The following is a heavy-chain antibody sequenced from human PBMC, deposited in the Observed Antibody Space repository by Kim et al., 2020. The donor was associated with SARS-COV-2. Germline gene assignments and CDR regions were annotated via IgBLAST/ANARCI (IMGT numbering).Heavy chain of an antibody. Sequence: SETLSLTCTVSGGSVSSGSYYWSWIRQPPGKGLEWIGYIYYSGSTNYNPSLKSRVTISVDTSKNQFSLKLSSVTAADTAVYYCARDYYGSGSYYFQHWG. CDR1: GGSVSSGSYY. V-gene: IGHV4-61*01. D-gene: IGHD3-10*01. CDR3: ARDYYGSGSYYFQH. CDR2: IYYSGST. J-gene: IGHJ1*01.